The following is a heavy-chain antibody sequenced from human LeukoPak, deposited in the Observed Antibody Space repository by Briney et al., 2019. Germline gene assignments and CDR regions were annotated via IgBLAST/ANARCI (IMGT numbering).Heavy chain of an antibody. D-gene: IGHD2-21*02. CDR2: IYYNGNT. CDR1: DGSINSYY. Sequence: PSETLPLTCSVSDGSINSYYWNWIRRPPGKGLEWIGYIYYNGNTNYSPSLKSRVTMSVDTSKSQLSLKLSSVTAADTAVYYCARAASAVTGIRVQYYFDYWGQGTLVTVSS. J-gene: IGHJ4*02. CDR3: ARAASAVTGIRVQYYFDY. V-gene: IGHV4-59*01.